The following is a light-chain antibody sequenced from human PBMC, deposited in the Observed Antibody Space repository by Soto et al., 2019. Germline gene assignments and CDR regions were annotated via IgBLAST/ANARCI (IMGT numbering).Light chain of an antibody. V-gene: IGKV3-15*01. CDR1: QSISFS. J-gene: IGKJ4*01. CDR2: GAS. CDR3: QQYYDWPPLT. Sequence: EIVMTQSPATLSVSPGERATLSCRASQSISFSLAWYQQKPGQAPRLLIYGASTRATGIPARFSGSGSGTEFTLTISSLQSEDFAVYYCQQYYDWPPLTFGGGTKVEIK.